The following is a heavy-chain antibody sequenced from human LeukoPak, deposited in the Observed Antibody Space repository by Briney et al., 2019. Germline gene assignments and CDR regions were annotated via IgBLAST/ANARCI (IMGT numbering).Heavy chain of an antibody. D-gene: IGHD6-19*01. CDR2: ISSSSSYR. V-gene: IGHV3-21*01. J-gene: IGHJ4*02. CDR1: GFTFSSYS. CDR3: SEYNSGWTTYFDY. Sequence: GGSLRLSWAASGFTFSSYSMNWVRQAPGKGREWVSSISSSSSYRYYADSVNGRFTISRNNVKNPLYMQMNMLRAEDTAVYYCSEYNSGWTTYFDYWGQGTLVTVSS.